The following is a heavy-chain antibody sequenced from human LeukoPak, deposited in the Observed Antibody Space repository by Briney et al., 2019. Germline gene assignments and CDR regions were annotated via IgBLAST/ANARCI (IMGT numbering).Heavy chain of an antibody. Sequence: ASVKVSCKASGYAFTGYYMHWVRQAPGQGLEWMGWINPNSGGTNYAQKFQGRVTMTRDTSISTAYMELSRLRSDDTAVYYCARVVRGVIINPMGYWGQGTLVTVSS. CDR1: GYAFTGYY. CDR2: INPNSGGT. J-gene: IGHJ4*02. V-gene: IGHV1-2*02. CDR3: ARVVRGVIINPMGY. D-gene: IGHD3-10*01.